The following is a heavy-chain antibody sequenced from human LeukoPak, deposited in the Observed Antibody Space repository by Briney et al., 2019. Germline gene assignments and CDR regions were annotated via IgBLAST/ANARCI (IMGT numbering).Heavy chain of an antibody. CDR2: IYYSGST. V-gene: IGHV4-39*01. Sequence: PSETLSLTCTVSGGSISSSSYYWGWIRQPPGKGLEWIGSIYYSGSTYYNPSLKSRVTISVDTSKNQFSLKLSSVTAADTAVYYCARLHRGSSGWYYHFDYWGQGTLVTVSS. CDR1: GGSISSSSYY. CDR3: ARLHRGSSGWYYHFDY. D-gene: IGHD6-19*01. J-gene: IGHJ4*02.